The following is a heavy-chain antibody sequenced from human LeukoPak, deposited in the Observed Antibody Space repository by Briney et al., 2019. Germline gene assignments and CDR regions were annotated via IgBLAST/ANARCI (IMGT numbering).Heavy chain of an antibody. Sequence: SPTPAREPSRSTTSNVWTEWDRQPPAEGQEWDGRIKSNTDGGTTNYAAPVKGRFTISRDDSKTTLYLQMNSLKSEDTAVYYCTTRYGSGGRCDYWGQGTLVTVSS. J-gene: IGHJ4*02. V-gene: IGHV3-15*01. CDR1: RSTTSNVW. CDR2: IKSNTDGGTT. CDR3: TTRYGSGGRCDY. D-gene: IGHD2-15*01.